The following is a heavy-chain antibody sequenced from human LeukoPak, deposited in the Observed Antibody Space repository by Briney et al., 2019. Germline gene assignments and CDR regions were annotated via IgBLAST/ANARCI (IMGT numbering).Heavy chain of an antibody. Sequence: GASVKVSCKASGYTFTGYYMHWVRQAPGQGLEWMGWINPNSGGTNYAQKFQGRVTMTRDTSISTAYMELSRLRSEDTAVYYCARDLTMVRGVGAVYYYYYMDVWGIGTTVTISS. CDR3: ARDLTMVRGVGAVYYYYYMDV. CDR2: INPNSGGT. V-gene: IGHV1-2*02. D-gene: IGHD3-10*01. J-gene: IGHJ6*03. CDR1: GYTFTGYY.